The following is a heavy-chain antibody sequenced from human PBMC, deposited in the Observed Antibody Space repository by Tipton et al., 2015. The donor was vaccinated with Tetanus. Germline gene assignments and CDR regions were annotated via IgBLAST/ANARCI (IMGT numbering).Heavy chain of an antibody. D-gene: IGHD4-17*01. CDR1: GGSISSYY. CDR2: IYTSGST. J-gene: IGHJ4*02. CDR3: ARDRGDGDYYYFDY. Sequence: TLSLTCTVSGGSISSYYWSWIRQPAGKGLEWIGRIYTSGSTSYNPSLKSRVTMSVDTPKNQFSLKLSSVTAADTAVYYCARDRGDGDYYYFDYWGQGTLVTVSS. V-gene: IGHV4-4*07.